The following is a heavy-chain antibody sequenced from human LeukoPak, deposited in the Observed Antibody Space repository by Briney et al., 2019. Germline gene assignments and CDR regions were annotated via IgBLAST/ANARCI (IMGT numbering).Heavy chain of an antibody. D-gene: IGHD4-17*01. CDR1: GGSVSNYY. Sequence: SETLSLTCTVSGGSVSNYYYNWIRQPPGKGLEWIGYIFYSGNTNYNPSLKRRVTISVDTSSNQVSLKLTSVTAADTAVYYCARQMLTTVSPFDYWGQGALVTVSS. CDR2: IFYSGNT. V-gene: IGHV4-59*02. J-gene: IGHJ4*02. CDR3: ARQMLTTVSPFDY.